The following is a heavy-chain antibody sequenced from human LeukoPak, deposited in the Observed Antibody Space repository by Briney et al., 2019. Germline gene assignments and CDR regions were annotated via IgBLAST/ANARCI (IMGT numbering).Heavy chain of an antibody. CDR3: ARAMYSSGRTLDY. J-gene: IGHJ4*02. D-gene: IGHD6-19*01. Sequence: GGSLRLSCAASGFTFSNFNMHWVRQAPGKGLEWLAYISYSGGNKYYADSVKGRFAISRDNSKNTLYLEMNSLRVEDTAVYYCARAMYSSGRTLDYWGQGTLVTVSS. V-gene: IGHV3-33*05. CDR1: GFTFSNFN. CDR2: ISYSGGNK.